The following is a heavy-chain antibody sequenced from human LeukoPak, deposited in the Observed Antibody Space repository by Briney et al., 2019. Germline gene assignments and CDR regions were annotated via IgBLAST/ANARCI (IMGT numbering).Heavy chain of an antibody. D-gene: IGHD4-17*01. Sequence: GGSLRLSCTGSGFTFGDYAVIWVRQAPGRGLEWVGFIRSKAYGGTTEYAASVKGRFTISRDDSKSIAYLQMDSLKTEDTAVYYCTRDYGDYKGDYWGQGTLVTV. CDR1: GFTFGDYA. CDR3: TRDYGDYKGDY. V-gene: IGHV3-49*04. J-gene: IGHJ4*02. CDR2: IRSKAYGGTT.